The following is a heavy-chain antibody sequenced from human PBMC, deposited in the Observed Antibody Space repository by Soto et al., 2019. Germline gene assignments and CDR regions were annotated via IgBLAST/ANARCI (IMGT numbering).Heavy chain of an antibody. D-gene: IGHD3-3*01. CDR1: GGSFSGYS. Sequence: SETLSLTCAVYGGSFSGYSLTWLRQPPGKGLEWIGEINHSGTTDYNPALKRRVTMSADTSKNQFSLRMTSVTAADTAVYYCARARFDSWSHIYYGLDVWGQGTTVTVSS. CDR3: ARARFDSWSHIYYGLDV. J-gene: IGHJ6*02. CDR2: INHSGTT. V-gene: IGHV4-34*01.